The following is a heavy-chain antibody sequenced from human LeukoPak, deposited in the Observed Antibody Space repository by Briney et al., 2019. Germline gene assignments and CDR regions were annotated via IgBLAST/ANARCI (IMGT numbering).Heavy chain of an antibody. D-gene: IGHD3-16*01. V-gene: IGHV1-2*02. CDR2: INPNRGGT. CDR3: ARLGSSDI. Sequence: ASVKVSCKASGYTFTGYYMHWVRQAPGQGLEWMGWINPNRGGTNYAQKFHGRVTMTRDTSISTAYMQLSRLTSDDTAVYYCARLGSSDIWGQGTMVTVSS. CDR1: GYTFTGYY. J-gene: IGHJ3*02.